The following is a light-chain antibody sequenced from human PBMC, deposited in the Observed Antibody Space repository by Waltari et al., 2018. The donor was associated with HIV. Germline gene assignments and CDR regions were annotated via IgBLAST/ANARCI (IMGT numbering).Light chain of an antibody. V-gene: IGKV1-16*02. CDR2: AAS. CDR1: QDIKEF. Sequence: DIQMTQSPSSLSESVGDRVTFTCRASQDIKEFLAWFQQKPGKTPKPLISAASSLHSGVPSKFSGSGSGTDFTLTISSLQPEDSATYYCQQYYKYPPTFGQGTKLEIK. J-gene: IGKJ2*01. CDR3: QQYYKYPPT.